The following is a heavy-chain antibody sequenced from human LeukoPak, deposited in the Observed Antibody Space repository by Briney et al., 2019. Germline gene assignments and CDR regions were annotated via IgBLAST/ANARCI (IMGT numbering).Heavy chain of an antibody. CDR3: ARGPSHSSSWYGLDD. D-gene: IGHD6-13*01. CDR2: INNVGSHI. V-gene: IGHV3-21*01. CDR1: GFTFNSSA. J-gene: IGHJ4*02. Sequence: GGSLRLSCAASGFTFNSSAMNWVRQAPGKGLEWVSSINNVGSHIYHAGSVRGRFTISRDNAKNSLYLQMNSLRAEDTAVYYCARGPSHSSSWYGLDDWGQGALVTVFS.